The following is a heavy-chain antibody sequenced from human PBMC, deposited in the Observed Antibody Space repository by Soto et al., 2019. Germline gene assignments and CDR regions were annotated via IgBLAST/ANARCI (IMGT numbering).Heavy chain of an antibody. J-gene: IGHJ4*02. V-gene: IGHV3-48*02. Sequence: EVQLVESGGGLVQPGGSLRLSCAASGFTFSTYGMNWVRQAPGKGLEWVSFITSSSDYIYYADSVKGRFTISRDNAKNSLYRQRHGLRDEDTAVYYCARDEDGDGDFAYCGQGTLVTVSS. D-gene: IGHD4-17*01. CDR3: ARDEDGDGDFAY. CDR2: ITSSSDYI. CDR1: GFTFSTYG.